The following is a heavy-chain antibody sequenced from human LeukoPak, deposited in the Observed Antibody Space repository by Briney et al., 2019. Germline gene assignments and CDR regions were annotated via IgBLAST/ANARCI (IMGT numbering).Heavy chain of an antibody. V-gene: IGHV3-23*01. Sequence: TGGSLRLSCAASGFTFSSYAMSWVRQAPGKGLEWVSAISGSGGSTYYADSVKGRFTISRDNSKNTLYLQMNSLRAEDTAVYYCAKLATVWGSYRVTYFDYWGQGTLVTVSS. CDR3: AKLATVWGSYRVTYFDY. CDR1: GFTFSSYA. D-gene: IGHD3-16*01. CDR2: ISGSGGST. J-gene: IGHJ4*02.